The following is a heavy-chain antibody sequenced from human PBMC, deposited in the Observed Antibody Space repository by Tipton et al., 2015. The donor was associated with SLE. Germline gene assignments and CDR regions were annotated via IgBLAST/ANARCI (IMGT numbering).Heavy chain of an antibody. V-gene: IGHV4-34*01. Sequence: TLSLTCAVYGGSFSGYYWSWIRQPPGKGLEWIGEINHSGSTNHKPSLKSRVTISVDTSKNQFSLKVGSVTAADTAVYYGARHGSSPARGDFDYWGQGILVTVSS. CDR2: INHSGST. CDR3: ARHGSSPARGDFDY. J-gene: IGHJ4*02. D-gene: IGHD1-26*01. CDR1: GGSFSGYY.